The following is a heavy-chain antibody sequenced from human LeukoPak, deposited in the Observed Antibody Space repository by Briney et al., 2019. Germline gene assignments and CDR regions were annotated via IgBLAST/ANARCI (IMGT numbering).Heavy chain of an antibody. J-gene: IGHJ4*02. CDR2: MSWNSGSI. CDR1: GFTFDDYA. CDR3: AKATRFDTSGEDYFDS. D-gene: IGHD3-10*01. V-gene: IGHV3-9*01. Sequence: GRSLRLSCAASGFTFDDYAMHWVRQAPGKGLEWVSGMSWNSGSIVYADSVKGRFTISRDNAKNSLYLQMNRLRAEDTALYYCAKATRFDTSGEDYFDSWGQGTLVTVSS.